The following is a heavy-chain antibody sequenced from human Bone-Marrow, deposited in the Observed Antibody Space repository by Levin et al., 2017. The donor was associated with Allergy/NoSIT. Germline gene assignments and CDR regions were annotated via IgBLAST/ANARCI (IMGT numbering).Heavy chain of an antibody. Sequence: GASVKVSCKASGYTFTGYYMHWVRQAPGQGLEWMGWINPNSGGTNYAQKFQGWVTMTRDTSISTAYMELSRLRSDDTAVYYCARGRGEQQLGGMDVWGQGTTVTVSS. CDR3: ARGRGEQQLGGMDV. J-gene: IGHJ6*02. CDR1: GYTFTGYY. V-gene: IGHV1-2*04. D-gene: IGHD6-13*01. CDR2: INPNSGGT.